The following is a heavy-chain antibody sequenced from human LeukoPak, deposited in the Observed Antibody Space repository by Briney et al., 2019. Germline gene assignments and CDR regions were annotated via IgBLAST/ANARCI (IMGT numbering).Heavy chain of an antibody. Sequence: TGGSLRLSCAASGFTFSTYSMNWVRQAPGKGLEWVSSISGSTKYTFHAGSVKGRFSITRDNAKNSLFLQMNSLRAEDTAVYYCVRGNSSGWSIGQFDYWGQGALVTVSS. J-gene: IGHJ4*02. CDR3: VRGNSSGWSIGQFDY. D-gene: IGHD6-19*01. CDR2: ISGSTKYT. CDR1: GFTFSTYS. V-gene: IGHV3-21*01.